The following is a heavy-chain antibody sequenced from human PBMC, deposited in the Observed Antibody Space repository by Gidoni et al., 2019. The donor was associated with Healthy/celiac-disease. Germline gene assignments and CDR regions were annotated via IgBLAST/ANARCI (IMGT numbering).Heavy chain of an antibody. Sequence: QVQLQESGPGLVKPSGPLSLTCALSGGSISSSNWWSWVRQPPGKGLEWIGEIYHRGSTNYNPSLKSRVTISVDKSKNQFSLKLSSVTAADTAVYYCARDPVGATRVDLGHWFDPWGQGTLVTVSS. V-gene: IGHV4-4*02. CDR2: IYHRGST. D-gene: IGHD1-26*01. CDR3: ARDPVGATRVDLGHWFDP. J-gene: IGHJ5*02. CDR1: GGSISSSNW.